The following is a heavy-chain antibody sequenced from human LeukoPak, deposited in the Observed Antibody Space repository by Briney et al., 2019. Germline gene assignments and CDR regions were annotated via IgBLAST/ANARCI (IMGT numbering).Heavy chain of an antibody. CDR3: ARAERIAASSGYNWFDP. CDR1: VYSFTSYD. CDR2: MIPNSGNT. Sequence: ASVKVSCKASVYSFTSYDINWVRQATGQGLEWMGWMIPNSGNTGYAQKFQGRVTMTRNTSISTAYMELSSLRSEDTAVYYCARAERIAASSGYNWFDPWGQGTLVTVSS. D-gene: IGHD6-6*01. J-gene: IGHJ5*02. V-gene: IGHV1-8*01.